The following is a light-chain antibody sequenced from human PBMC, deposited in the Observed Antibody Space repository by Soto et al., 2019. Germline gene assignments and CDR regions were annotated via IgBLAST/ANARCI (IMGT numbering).Light chain of an antibody. J-gene: IGLJ1*01. V-gene: IGLV1-44*01. Sequence: QSVLTQPPSASGTPGQRVTISCSGSSSNIGSNTVSWYQQLPGTAPKLLIYSNNQRPSGVPDRFSGSKSGTSASLAISGLQSEDEADYYCAAWDDSLNGYVFGTGTTVTVL. CDR2: SNN. CDR3: AAWDDSLNGYV. CDR1: SSNIGSNT.